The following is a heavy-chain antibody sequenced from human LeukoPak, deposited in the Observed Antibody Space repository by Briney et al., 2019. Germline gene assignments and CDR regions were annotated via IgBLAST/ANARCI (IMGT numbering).Heavy chain of an antibody. V-gene: IGHV4-30-2*01. CDR1: GGSISSGGYS. D-gene: IGHD4-23*01. Sequence: SETLSLTCAVSGGSISSGGYSWSWIRQPPGKGLEWIGYIYHSGSTYYNPSLKSRVTISVDRSKNQFSLKLSSVTAADTAVYYCAKAKGDYGGPDGFDIWGQGTMVTVSS. CDR3: AKAKGDYGGPDGFDI. J-gene: IGHJ3*02. CDR2: IYHSGST.